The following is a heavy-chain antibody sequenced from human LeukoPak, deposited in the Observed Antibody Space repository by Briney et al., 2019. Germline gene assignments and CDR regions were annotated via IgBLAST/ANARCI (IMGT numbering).Heavy chain of an antibody. Sequence: GGSLRLSCAASGFRFSDFPMTWVRQAPGKGPEWVSAIGGRGGSTYYADFLGGRFTISRDNSKDMVYLQMNSLKVEDTATYYCGKEGGAWGQGTKVTVSS. CDR3: GKEGGA. CDR1: GFRFSDFP. V-gene: IGHV3-23*01. J-gene: IGHJ5*02. CDR2: IGGRGGST. D-gene: IGHD3-16*01.